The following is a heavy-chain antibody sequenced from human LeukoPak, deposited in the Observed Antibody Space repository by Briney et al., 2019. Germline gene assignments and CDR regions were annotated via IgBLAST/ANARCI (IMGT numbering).Heavy chain of an antibody. CDR2: VRYDGNDK. Sequence: GGSLRLSCAASGFTFSSYGIHWVRQAPGKGLEWVSFVRYDGNDKYYADSVKGRFTISRDNSKNTLYLGMNSLRAEETALYYCARLEDYDILTGFDYWGQGTLVTVSS. V-gene: IGHV3-30*02. J-gene: IGHJ4*02. CDR3: ARLEDYDILTGFDY. D-gene: IGHD3-9*01. CDR1: GFTFSSYG.